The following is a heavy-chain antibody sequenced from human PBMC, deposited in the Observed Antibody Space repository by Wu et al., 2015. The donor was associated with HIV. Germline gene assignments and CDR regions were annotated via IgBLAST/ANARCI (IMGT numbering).Heavy chain of an antibody. CDR3: AREDYCSGGSCYSGAFDI. Sequence: QVLLVQSGAEVKKPGASVKVSCKASGYTFTAYYIHWVRQAPGQGLEWMGWINPNSGDTKYAQEFQGRVTMTRDTSVTTAYMELSSLRSEDTAVYYCAREDYCSGGSCYSGAFDIWGQGTMVTVSS. CDR1: GYTFTAYY. D-gene: IGHD2-15*01. V-gene: IGHV1-2*02. J-gene: IGHJ3*02. CDR2: INPNSGDT.